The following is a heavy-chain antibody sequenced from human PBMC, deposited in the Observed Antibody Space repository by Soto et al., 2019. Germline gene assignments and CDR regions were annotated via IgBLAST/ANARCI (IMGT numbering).Heavy chain of an antibody. Sequence: SGTLSLTCTVSGGSISSSSYYWGWIRQPPGKGLEWIGSIYYSGSTYYNPSLKSRVTISVDTSKNQFSLKLSSVTAADTTVYYCARQVEYSGYDYLHWFDPWGQGTLVTVSS. J-gene: IGHJ5*02. CDR3: ARQVEYSGYDYLHWFDP. CDR2: IYYSGST. D-gene: IGHD5-12*01. V-gene: IGHV4-39*01. CDR1: GGSISSSSYY.